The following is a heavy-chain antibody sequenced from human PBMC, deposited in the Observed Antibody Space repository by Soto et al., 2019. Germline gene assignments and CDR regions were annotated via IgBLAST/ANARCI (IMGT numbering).Heavy chain of an antibody. CDR3: ASTTRIAAAGNGVFDY. CDR2: ISWNSGSI. J-gene: IGHJ4*02. CDR1: GLPFDDYS. Sequence: PGGSLILSCAASGLPFDDYSMHWVRHTPGKGLGWVSGISWNSGSIGYADSVKGRFTISRDNAKNSLYLQMNSLRAEDTAVYYCASTTRIAAAGNGVFDYWGQGTLVTVSS. D-gene: IGHD6-13*01. V-gene: IGHV3-9*01.